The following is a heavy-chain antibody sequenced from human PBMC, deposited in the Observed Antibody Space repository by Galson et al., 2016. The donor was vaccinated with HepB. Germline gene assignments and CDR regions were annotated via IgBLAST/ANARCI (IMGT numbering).Heavy chain of an antibody. Sequence: SLRLSCAASGLTFSREWMTWVRQAPGKGLEWVANIKEDGSEKNYVDSVKGRFTISRDNAKNSLYLQMSSLRAEDMALYYCARDFTHHYSGSWYDALDIWGQGTIVTVSS. CDR3: ARDFTHHYSGSWYDALDI. V-gene: IGHV3-7*04. CDR1: GLTFSREW. D-gene: IGHD6-13*01. CDR2: IKEDGSEK. J-gene: IGHJ3*02.